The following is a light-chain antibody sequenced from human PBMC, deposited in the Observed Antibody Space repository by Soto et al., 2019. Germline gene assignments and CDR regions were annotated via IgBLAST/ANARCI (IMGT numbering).Light chain of an antibody. J-gene: IGKJ3*01. V-gene: IGKV3-20*01. CDR3: PQYGSSPPIRVT. Sequence: GTLSLSPGERATLSCRASQSVSSSYLAWYQQKPGQAPRLLIYGASSRATGIPDRFSGSGSGTDFTLTISRLEPEDFAVYYCPQYGSSPPIRVTFGPRTKVDIK. CDR1: QSVSSSY. CDR2: GAS.